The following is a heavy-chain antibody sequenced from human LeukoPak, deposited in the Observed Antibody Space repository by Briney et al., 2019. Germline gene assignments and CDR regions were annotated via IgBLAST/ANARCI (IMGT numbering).Heavy chain of an antibody. CDR2: IYYSGST. V-gene: IGHV4-59*01. CDR1: GGSISSYY. Sequence: SETLSLTCTVSGGSISSYYWSWIRQPPGKGLEWIGYIYYSGSTNYNPSLKSRVTISVDTSKNQFSLKLSSVTAADTAVYYCAREGGDAFDIWGQGTMVTVSS. CDR3: AREGGDAFDI. J-gene: IGHJ3*02.